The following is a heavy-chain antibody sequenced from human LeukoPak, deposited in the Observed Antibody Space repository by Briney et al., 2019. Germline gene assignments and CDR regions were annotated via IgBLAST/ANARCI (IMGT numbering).Heavy chain of an antibody. Sequence: SVKVFCKVSVGTLSSYDISCVRQAPGQGREWMGRNIPLFGTANCTQKSRGRHQDTADDSPSTAYMALRSLRSEDTAVYYCARDRSIAVAGTCFDYWGQGTLVTVSS. J-gene: IGHJ4*02. CDR2: NIPLFGTA. V-gene: IGHV1-69*13. CDR3: ARDRSIAVAGTCFDY. CDR1: VGTLSSYD. D-gene: IGHD6-19*01.